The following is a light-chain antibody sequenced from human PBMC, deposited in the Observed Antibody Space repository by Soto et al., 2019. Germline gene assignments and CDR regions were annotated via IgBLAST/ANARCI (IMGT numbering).Light chain of an antibody. V-gene: IGKV1-6*01. Sequence: AIQMTQSPSSLSASVGDRVTITCRASQGIRNDLGWYQQKPGKAPKLLIYAASSLQSGVPSRFSGSGSGTDFTLTISSLQPEDFASYYCLQDYNYPRFGPGTKVGLK. CDR2: AAS. CDR1: QGIRND. J-gene: IGKJ3*01. CDR3: LQDYNYPR.